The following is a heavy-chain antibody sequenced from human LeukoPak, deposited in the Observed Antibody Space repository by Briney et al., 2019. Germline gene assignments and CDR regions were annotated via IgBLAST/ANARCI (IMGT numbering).Heavy chain of an antibody. D-gene: IGHD3-22*01. CDR1: GFTFSSYG. J-gene: IGHJ4*02. CDR3: AKDGLTYYYDSRAPPGLGY. V-gene: IGHV3-30*02. CDR2: IRYDGSNK. Sequence: GGSLRLSCAASGFTFSSYGMHWVRQAPGKGLEWVAVIRYDGSNKYYADSVKGRFTISRDNSKNTLYLQMNSLRAEDTAVYYCAKDGLTYYYDSRAPPGLGYWGQGTLVTVSS.